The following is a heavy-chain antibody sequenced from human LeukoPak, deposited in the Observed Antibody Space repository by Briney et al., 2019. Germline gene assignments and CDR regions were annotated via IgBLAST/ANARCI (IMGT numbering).Heavy chain of an antibody. CDR2: IYHSGST. CDR1: GYSISSGYY. V-gene: IGHV4-38-2*02. Sequence: PSETLSLTCTVSGYSISSGYYWGWIRQPPGKGLEWIGSIYHSGSTYYNPSLKSRVTISVDTSKNHFSLKLNSVTAADTAVYYCARSTVVTPFDYWGQGTLVTVSS. CDR3: ARSTVVTPFDY. D-gene: IGHD4-23*01. J-gene: IGHJ4*02.